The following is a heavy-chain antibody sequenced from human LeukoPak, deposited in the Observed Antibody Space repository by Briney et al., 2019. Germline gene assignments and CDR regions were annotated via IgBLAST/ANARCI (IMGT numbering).Heavy chain of an antibody. J-gene: IGHJ4*02. Sequence: SVKVSCKASGFTFTSSAVQWVRQARGQRLEWIGWIVVGSGNTNYAQKFQERVTITRDMSTSTAYMELSSLRSEDTAMYYCARHGDLGYYDSSGYWGKWGQGTLVTVSS. CDR1: GFTFTSSA. CDR3: ARHGDLGYYDSSGYWGK. CDR2: IVVGSGNT. V-gene: IGHV1-58*01. D-gene: IGHD3-22*01.